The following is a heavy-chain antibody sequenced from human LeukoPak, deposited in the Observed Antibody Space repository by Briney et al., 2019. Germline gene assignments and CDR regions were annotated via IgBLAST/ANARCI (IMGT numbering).Heavy chain of an antibody. CDR1: GFTFSSYE. Sequence: GGSLRLSCAASGFTFSSYEMNWVRQAPGKGLEWVSAISGSGGSTYYADSVKGRFTISRDNSKNTLYLQMNSLRAEDTAVYYCAKDPTPSGYYYLPFDYWGQGTLVTVSS. V-gene: IGHV3-23*01. CDR2: ISGSGGST. J-gene: IGHJ4*02. CDR3: AKDPTPSGYYYLPFDY. D-gene: IGHD3-22*01.